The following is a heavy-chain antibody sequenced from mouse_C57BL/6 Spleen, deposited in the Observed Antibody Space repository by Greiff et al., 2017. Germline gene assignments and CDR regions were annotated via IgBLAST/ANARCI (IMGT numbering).Heavy chain of an antibody. Sequence: EVKVVESGGGLVKPGGSLKLSCAASGFTFSDYGMHWVRQAPEKGLEWVAYISSGSSPIYYADTVKGRFTISRDNAKNTLFLQMTSLRSEDTAMYYCAGVLLRVTWFAYWGQGTLVTVSA. J-gene: IGHJ3*01. CDR3: AGVLLRVTWFAY. D-gene: IGHD1-1*01. V-gene: IGHV5-17*01. CDR1: GFTFSDYG. CDR2: ISSGSSPI.